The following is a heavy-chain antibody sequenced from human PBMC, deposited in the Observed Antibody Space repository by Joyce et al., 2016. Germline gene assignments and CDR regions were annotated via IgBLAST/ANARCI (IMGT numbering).Heavy chain of an antibody. V-gene: IGHV1-69*06. Sequence: QMQLVQSGAEVKKPGSSVQVSCKALGGTRSGYAVSWVRQAPGQGLEWMGGITPIFATAKYAQKLQARVTITADKSTNTAYMELSSLRYGDTAIYYCARLRQIGNINDYWGQGTLVTVSS. CDR2: ITPIFATA. CDR3: ARLRQIGNINDY. J-gene: IGHJ4*02. CDR1: GGTRSGYA.